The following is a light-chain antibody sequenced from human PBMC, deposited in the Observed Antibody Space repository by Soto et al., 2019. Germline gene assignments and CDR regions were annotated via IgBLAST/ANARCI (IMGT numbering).Light chain of an antibody. V-gene: IGKV1-5*03. CDR1: QSISSW. CDR2: KAS. J-gene: IGKJ2*01. Sequence: DIQMTQSPSTLSASVGDRVTITCRASQSISSWLAWYQQKPGKAPKLLIYKASSLEGGIPSRFSGSGSETEFTLTISRQQPEDFATYYCQQYNSYQYTFGQGTKLEIK. CDR3: QQYNSYQYT.